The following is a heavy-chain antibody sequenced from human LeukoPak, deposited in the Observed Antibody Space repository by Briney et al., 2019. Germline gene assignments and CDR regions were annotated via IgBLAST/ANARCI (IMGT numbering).Heavy chain of an antibody. Sequence: SQTLSLTCAVSGGSISSGGYLWRWIRQPPGKGLEWIGYIYHSGSTYYNPSLKRRVTISVGRSKNQFSLKLSSVTAADTAVYYWARVVWGYFDYWGQGTLVTVSS. V-gene: IGHV4-30-2*01. D-gene: IGHD1-14*01. CDR1: GGSISSGGYL. J-gene: IGHJ4*02. CDR2: IYHSGST. CDR3: ARVVWGYFDY.